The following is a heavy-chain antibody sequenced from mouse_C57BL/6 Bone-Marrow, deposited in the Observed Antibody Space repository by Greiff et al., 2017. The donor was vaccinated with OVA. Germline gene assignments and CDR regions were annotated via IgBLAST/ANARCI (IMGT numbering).Heavy chain of an antibody. D-gene: IGHD1-1*01. CDR1: GYTFTDYY. CDR2: IYPGSGNT. J-gene: IGHJ1*03. CDR3: AINYYGSSYGWYFDV. V-gene: IGHV1-76*01. Sequence: VQLQQSGAELVRPGASVKLSCKASGYTFTDYYINWVKQRPGQGLEWIARIYPGSGNTYYNEKFKGKATLTAEKSSSTAYMQLSSLTSEDSAVYFCAINYYGSSYGWYFDVWGTGTTVTVSS.